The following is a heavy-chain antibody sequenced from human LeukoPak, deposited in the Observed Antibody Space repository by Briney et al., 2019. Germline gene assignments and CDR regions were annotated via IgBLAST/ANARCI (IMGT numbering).Heavy chain of an antibody. J-gene: IGHJ4*02. Sequence: GASVKVSCKASGYTFTGYYMHWVRQAPGQGLEWMGWINPNSGGTNYVQKFRGRVTMTRDTSISTAYMELSRLRSDDTAVYYCASLGGGYSYGYWGQGTLVTVSS. CDR1: GYTFTGYY. D-gene: IGHD5-18*01. CDR3: ASLGGGYSYGY. CDR2: INPNSGGT. V-gene: IGHV1-2*02.